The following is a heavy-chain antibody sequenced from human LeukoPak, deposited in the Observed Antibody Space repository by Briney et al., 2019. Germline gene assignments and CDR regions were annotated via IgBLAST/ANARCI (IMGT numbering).Heavy chain of an antibody. Sequence: MASETLSLTCTVSGGSISSYYWSWIRQPPGKGLEWIGYIYYSGSTNYNPSLKSRVTISVDTSKNQFSLKLSSVTAADTAVYYCARAARGGAGVSDRWGQGTLVTVSS. CDR2: IYYSGST. CDR1: GGSISSYY. V-gene: IGHV4-59*01. CDR3: ARAARGGAGVSDR. J-gene: IGHJ4*02. D-gene: IGHD3-10*01.